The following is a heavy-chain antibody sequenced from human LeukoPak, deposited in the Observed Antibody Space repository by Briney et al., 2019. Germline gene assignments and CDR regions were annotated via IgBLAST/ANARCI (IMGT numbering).Heavy chain of an antibody. D-gene: IGHD3-22*01. CDR1: GYTFISYG. V-gene: IGHV1-18*03. CDR3: ARVYYDSSGYYYEGVDY. CDR2: ISPYNGNT. Sequence: ASVKVSCKASGYTFISYGICWVRQALEQGLEWMGWISPYNGNTNYAHKLQGRVTMTTDTSTSTAYMELRSLRSDDMAVYYCARVYYDSSGYYYEGVDYWGQGTLVSVSS. J-gene: IGHJ4*02.